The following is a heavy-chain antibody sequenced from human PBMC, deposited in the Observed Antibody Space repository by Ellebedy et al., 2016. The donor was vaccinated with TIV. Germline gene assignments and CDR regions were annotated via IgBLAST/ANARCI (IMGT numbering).Heavy chain of an antibody. J-gene: IGHJ3*02. CDR3: ARDLGGLSGYYAFDI. D-gene: IGHD6-13*01. V-gene: IGHV1-2*04. CDR2: INPNSGGT. CDR1: RYTFTGYY. Sequence: ASVKVSXKASRYTFTGYYVHWVRQAPGQGLEWMGWINPNSGGTNYAQKFQGWVTMTRDTSISTAYMELSRLRSDDTAVYYCARDLGGLSGYYAFDIWGQGTMVTVSS.